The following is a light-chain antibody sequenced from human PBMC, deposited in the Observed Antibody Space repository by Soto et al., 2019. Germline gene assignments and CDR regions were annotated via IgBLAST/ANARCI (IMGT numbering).Light chain of an antibody. J-gene: IGLJ3*02. CDR1: SSNVGGYNY. CDR3: CSYAGRYL. V-gene: IGLV2-11*01. CDR2: DVS. Sequence: QSALTQPRSVSGSPGQSVTISCTGTSSNVGGYNYVSWYQQHPGKAPKLMLYDVSKRPSGVPDRFSGSKSGNTASLTISGLQAEDEADYYCCSYAGRYLFGGGTKLIVL.